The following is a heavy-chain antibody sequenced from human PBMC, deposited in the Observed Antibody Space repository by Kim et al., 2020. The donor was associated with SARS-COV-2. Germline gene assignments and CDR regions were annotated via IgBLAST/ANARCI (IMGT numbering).Heavy chain of an antibody. CDR1: GGSISSSNW. CDR3: AREACCSGGSYYYFDY. D-gene: IGHD2-15*01. V-gene: IGHV4-4*02. CDR2: IYHSGST. Sequence: SETLSLTCAASGGSISSSNWWSWVRQPPGKGLEWIGVIYHSGSTNYNPSLKRRVTISVDKSKNQFSLKLSSVTAADTAVYYCAREACCSGGSYYYFDYWGQGTLGTVSS. J-gene: IGHJ4*02.